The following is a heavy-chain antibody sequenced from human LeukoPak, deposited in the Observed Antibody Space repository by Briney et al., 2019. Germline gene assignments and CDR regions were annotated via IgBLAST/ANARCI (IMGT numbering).Heavy chain of an antibody. D-gene: IGHD3-22*01. CDR3: ARVGGNGYYDY. J-gene: IGHJ4*02. Sequence: ASQTLSLTCAVSGGSMSSGGYSWSWIRQPPGKGLEWIGYIYHSGRTYYNPSLKSRVTISIDRSKNQFSLKLSSMTAADTAVYYCARVGGNGYYDYWDQGTLVTVSS. CDR1: GGSMSSGGYS. V-gene: IGHV4-30-2*01. CDR2: IYHSGRT.